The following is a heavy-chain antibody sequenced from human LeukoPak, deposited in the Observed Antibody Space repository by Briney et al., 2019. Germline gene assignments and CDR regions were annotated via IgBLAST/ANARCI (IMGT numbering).Heavy chain of an antibody. Sequence: AGSLRLSCAASGFTFSSYWMHWVRQAPGKGLVWVSRINSDGSSTSYADSAKGRFTISRDNAKNTLYLQMNSLRAEDTAVYYCAKDLARAGLEVGDYWGQGTLVTVSS. J-gene: IGHJ4*02. CDR1: GFTFSSYW. CDR3: AKDLARAGLEVGDY. D-gene: IGHD3-3*01. V-gene: IGHV3-74*01. CDR2: INSDGSST.